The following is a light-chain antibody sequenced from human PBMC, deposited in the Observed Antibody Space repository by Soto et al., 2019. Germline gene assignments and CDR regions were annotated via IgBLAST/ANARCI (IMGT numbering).Light chain of an antibody. Sequence: DLQMTQSPSSVSASVGDRVTITCRASQGISSWLAWYQQKPGKAPKLLIYAASSLQSGVPSRFSVSGSGTDSTLAVSSPLTEDFATYYCQQANSCPWKFGQGTKVEIK. CDR2: AAS. CDR3: QQANSCPWK. CDR1: QGISSW. J-gene: IGKJ1*01. V-gene: IGKV1-12*01.